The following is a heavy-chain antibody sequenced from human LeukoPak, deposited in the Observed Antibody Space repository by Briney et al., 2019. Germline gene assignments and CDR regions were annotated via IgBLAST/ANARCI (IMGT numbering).Heavy chain of an antibody. J-gene: IGHJ6*02. CDR2: IYYSGST. CDR3: ARERVVVVPAAPWYYYYGMDV. Sequence: SETLSLTCTVSGGSISSGDYYWSWIRQPPGKGLEWIWYIYYSGSTYYNPSLKSRVTISVDTSKNQFSLKLSSVTAAVTAVYYCARERVVVVPAAPWYYYYGMDVWGQGTTVTVSS. CDR1: GGSISSGDYY. D-gene: IGHD2-2*01. V-gene: IGHV4-30-4*01.